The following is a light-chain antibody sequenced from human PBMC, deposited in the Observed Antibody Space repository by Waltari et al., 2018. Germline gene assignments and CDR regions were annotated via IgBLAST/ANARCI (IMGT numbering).Light chain of an antibody. V-gene: IGLV2-8*01. J-gene: IGLJ2*01. CDR2: EVN. Sequence: QSALTQPPSASGSPGQSATISCTATGRDISGYNLLSSYQQHPGKAPRLMIYEVNTRPSGVPDRFSGSKSGNTAFLTVSGLQAEDEADYYCTSHAGWNIFVVFGGGTKLTVL. CDR1: GRDISGYNL. CDR3: TSHAGWNIFVV.